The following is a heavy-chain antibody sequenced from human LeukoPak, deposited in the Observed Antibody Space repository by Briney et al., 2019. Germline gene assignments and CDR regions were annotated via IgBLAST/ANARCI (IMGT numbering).Heavy chain of an antibody. CDR3: ARDLTGKYYIAY. J-gene: IGHJ4*02. D-gene: IGHD2-8*02. CDR1: GFTFSSFG. V-gene: IGHV3-30*02. Sequence: PGGSLRLSCAASGFTFSSFGMHWVRQAPGEGLEWVAYIGYTGTKTYYADSVKGRFTISRDNSKNTVHLQMNSLRAADTALYSCARDLTGKYYIAYWGQGTLVTVSS. CDR2: IGYTGTKT.